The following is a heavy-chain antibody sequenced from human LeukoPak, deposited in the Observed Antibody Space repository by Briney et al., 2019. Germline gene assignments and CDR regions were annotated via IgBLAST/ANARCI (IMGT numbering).Heavy chain of an antibody. Sequence: SETLSLTCTVSGGSISSGSYYWSWIRQPAGKGLEWIGRIYTSGSTNYNPSLKSRVTISVDTSKNQFSLKLSSVTAADTAVYYCARGTLYCNSTSCLKYYFDYWGQGTLVTVSS. D-gene: IGHD2-2*01. J-gene: IGHJ4*02. V-gene: IGHV4-61*02. CDR2: IYTSGST. CDR1: GGSISSGSYY. CDR3: ARGTLYCNSTSCLKYYFDY.